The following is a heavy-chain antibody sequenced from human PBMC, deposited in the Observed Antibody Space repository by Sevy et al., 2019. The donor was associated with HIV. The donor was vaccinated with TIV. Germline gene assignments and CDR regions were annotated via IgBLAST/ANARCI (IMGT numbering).Heavy chain of an antibody. CDR2: IRYDGSNK. CDR3: AKERGVAARLNWFDP. V-gene: IGHV3-30*02. CDR1: GFTFSSYG. J-gene: IGHJ5*02. Sequence: GGSLRLSCAASGFTFSSYGMHWVRQAPGKGLEWVAFIRYDGSNKYYADSVKGRFTISRDNSKNTRYLQMNSLRAEDTAVYYCAKERGVAARLNWFDPWGQGTLVTVSS. D-gene: IGHD6-6*01.